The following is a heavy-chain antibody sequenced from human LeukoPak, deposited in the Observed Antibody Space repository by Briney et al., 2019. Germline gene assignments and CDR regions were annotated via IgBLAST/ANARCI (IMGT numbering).Heavy chain of an antibody. D-gene: IGHD3-3*01. CDR3: AKDHNDFWSGYPPN. CDR2: TGGSGGGI. Sequence: PGGSLRLSCVASGFSFSHHAMTWVRQAPGQGLEWVSATGGSGGGIFYADSVKGRFTISRDNSKNTLYLQMSSLRADDTAVYYCAKDHNDFWSGYPPNWGQGTLVSVSS. V-gene: IGHV3-23*01. J-gene: IGHJ4*02. CDR1: GFSFSHHA.